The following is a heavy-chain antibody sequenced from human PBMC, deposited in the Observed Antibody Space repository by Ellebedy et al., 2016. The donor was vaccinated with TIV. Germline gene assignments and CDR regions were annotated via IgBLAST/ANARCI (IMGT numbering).Heavy chain of an antibody. CDR2: IYPGDSDT. V-gene: IGHV5-51*01. J-gene: IGHJ5*02. D-gene: IGHD2/OR15-2a*01. CDR3: ATSLSALEP. Sequence: PGGSLRLSCKGSGYSFTSYWIGWVRQMPGKGLEWMGIIYPGDSDTRYSPSFQGQVTISVDKSINTTYLQWNSLKASDTAMYYCATSLSALEPWGQGTLVTVSS. CDR1: GYSFTSYW.